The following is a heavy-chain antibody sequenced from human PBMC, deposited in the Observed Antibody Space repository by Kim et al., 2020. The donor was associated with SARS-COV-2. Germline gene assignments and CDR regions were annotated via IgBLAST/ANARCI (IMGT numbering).Heavy chain of an antibody. CDR3: ARARPYSSGWYYYYGMDV. J-gene: IGHJ6*02. D-gene: IGHD6-19*01. CDR1: GYTFTSYA. CDR2: INAGNGNT. Sequence: ASVKVSCKASGYTFTSYAMHWVRQAPGQRLEWMGWINAGNGNTKYSQKFQGRVTITRDTSASTAYMELSSLRSEDTAVYYCARARPYSSGWYYYYGMDVWGQGTTVTVSS. V-gene: IGHV1-3*01.